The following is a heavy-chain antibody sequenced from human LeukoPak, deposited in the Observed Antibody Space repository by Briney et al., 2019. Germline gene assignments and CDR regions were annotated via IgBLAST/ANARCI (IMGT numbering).Heavy chain of an antibody. J-gene: IGHJ4*02. CDR3: ARDFGNVVVPAAILLDY. D-gene: IGHD2-2*01. CDR2: ISAYNGNT. Sequence: ASVKVSCKASGYTFTSYGISWVRQAPGQGLEWMGWISAYNGNTNYAQKLQGRVTMTTDTSTSTVYMELRSLRSDDTAVYYCARDFGNVVVPAAILLDYWGQGTLVTVSS. CDR1: GYTFTSYG. V-gene: IGHV1-18*01.